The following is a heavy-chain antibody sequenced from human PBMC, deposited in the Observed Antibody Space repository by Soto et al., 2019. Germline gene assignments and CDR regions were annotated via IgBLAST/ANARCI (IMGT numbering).Heavy chain of an antibody. J-gene: IGHJ1*01. CDR2: IPSRAGVNK. V-gene: IGHV3-30-3*01. CDR1: GFTFSNYV. CDR3: AREEESGGHAGTFHH. D-gene: IGHD2-15*01. Sequence: QVQLVESGGGVVQPGRSLRLSWAASGFTFSNYVIHLVRQAPGKVLEWVALIPSRAGVNKQYADSVKGRFTISRDNSKSTLSLQMVSLRAEDTAVYYCAREEESGGHAGTFHHWCQGTQVTVSS.